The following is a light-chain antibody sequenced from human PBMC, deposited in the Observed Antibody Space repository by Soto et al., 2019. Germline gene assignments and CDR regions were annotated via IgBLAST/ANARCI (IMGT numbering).Light chain of an antibody. J-gene: IGKJ1*01. CDR3: QQYESSPRT. CDR1: QSINNK. CDR2: GAS. Sequence: PRERVTLSCRASQSINNKVAWYQQKPGQAPRLLIYGASTRATGISARFSGSGSGTEFTLTISSLQSEDFAVYYCQQYESSPRTFGQGTNVDIK. V-gene: IGKV3-15*01.